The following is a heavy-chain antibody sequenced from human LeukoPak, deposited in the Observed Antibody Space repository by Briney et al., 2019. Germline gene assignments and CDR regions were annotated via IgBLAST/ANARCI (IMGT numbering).Heavy chain of an antibody. CDR1: GDSVSRKSAA. J-gene: IGHJ5*02. V-gene: IGHV6-1*01. CDR3: ARCNWSDLILWFDP. Sequence: SQTLSLTCALSGDSVSRKSAAWNWIRQSPSRGLEWLVRTYYRSNLYNDYAESVKSRITINPDTSKNQFSLQLNSVTPEDTAVYYCARCNWSDLILWFDPWGQGTLVTVSS. D-gene: IGHD1-20*01. CDR2: TYYRSNLYN.